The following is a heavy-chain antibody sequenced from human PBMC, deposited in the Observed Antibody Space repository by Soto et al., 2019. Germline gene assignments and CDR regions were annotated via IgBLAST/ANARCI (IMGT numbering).Heavy chain of an antibody. J-gene: IGHJ4*02. CDR1: GFTVTNSY. CDR2: VYTSGRT. V-gene: IGHV3-53*01. Sequence: GGSLRLSCAASGFTVTNSYMAWVRQAPGKGLEWVSVVYTSGRTYHADSVKGRFTVSRDISTNMFFLQMNKLSAEDMATYYCAKGVDLERGAFDYWGQGTLV. D-gene: IGHD1-1*01. CDR3: AKGVDLERGAFDY.